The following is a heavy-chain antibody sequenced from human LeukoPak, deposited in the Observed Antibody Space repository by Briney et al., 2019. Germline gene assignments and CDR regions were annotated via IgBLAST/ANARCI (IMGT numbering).Heavy chain of an antibody. Sequence: PGGSLRLSCAASGFTFSNYAMMWVRQAPGKGLEWVSSITGGGDTYYVDSVKGRFTVSRDNSKNTLYLQINSLTADDTALYYCAKDSYQNYYDSSGYYYDYWGQGTLVTVSS. CDR1: GFTFSNYA. V-gene: IGHV3-23*01. CDR3: AKDSYQNYYDSSGYYYDY. D-gene: IGHD3-22*01. CDR2: ITGGGDT. J-gene: IGHJ4*02.